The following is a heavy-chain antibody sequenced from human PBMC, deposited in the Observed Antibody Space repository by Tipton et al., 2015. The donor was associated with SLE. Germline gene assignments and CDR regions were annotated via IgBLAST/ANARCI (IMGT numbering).Heavy chain of an antibody. Sequence: QLVQSGAEVKKPGASVKDSCKASGYTFTGYYMHWVRQAPGQGLEWMGWINPNSGGTNYAQKFQGRVTMTRDTSISTAYMELRSLRSDDTAVYYCARDSGSYWGYYCYYGMDVWGQGTTVTVSS. V-gene: IGHV1-2*02. CDR2: INPNSGGT. CDR1: GYTFTGYY. CDR3: ARDSGSYWGYYCYYGMDV. J-gene: IGHJ6*02. D-gene: IGHD1-26*01.